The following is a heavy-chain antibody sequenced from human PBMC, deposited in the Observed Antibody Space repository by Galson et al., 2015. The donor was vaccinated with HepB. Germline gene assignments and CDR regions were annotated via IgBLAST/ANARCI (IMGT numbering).Heavy chain of an antibody. D-gene: IGHD6-13*01. Sequence: SLRLSCAAFGFGFGRHSIHWVRQAPGKGLVWLSYIWSDGRNKYYADSVRGRFTISRDNSKNSADLQMNSLRAEDTAVYYCARDGQQLAYAFDVCGQGTVVTASS. V-gene: IGHV3-33*01. CDR3: ARDGQQLAYAFDV. CDR2: IWSDGRNK. CDR1: GFGFGRHS. J-gene: IGHJ3*01.